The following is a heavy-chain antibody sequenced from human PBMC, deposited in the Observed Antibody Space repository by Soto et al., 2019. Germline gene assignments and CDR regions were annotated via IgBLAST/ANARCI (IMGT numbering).Heavy chain of an antibody. D-gene: IGHD1-26*01. CDR1: GYTFTGYY. J-gene: IGHJ6*02. Sequence: ASVKXSCKASGYTFTGYYMHWVRQAPGKGLEWMGWINPNSGGTNYAQKFQGWVTMTRDTSISTAYMELSRLRSDDTAVYYCARAGSGSYNYYYGMDVWGQGTTVTVSS. CDR2: INPNSGGT. CDR3: ARAGSGSYNYYYGMDV. V-gene: IGHV1-2*04.